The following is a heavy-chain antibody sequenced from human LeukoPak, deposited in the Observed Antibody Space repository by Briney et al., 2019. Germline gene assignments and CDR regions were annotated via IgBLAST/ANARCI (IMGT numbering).Heavy chain of an antibody. CDR1: GFTFSSYA. CDR2: ISGSGGST. D-gene: IGHD2-15*01. Sequence: GGSLRLSCAASGFTFSSYAMSWVRQAPGKGLEWVSAISGSGGSTYYADSVKSQFTISRDNSKNTLYLQMNSLRAEDTAVYYCAKGGYCSGGSCQINNWFDPWGQGTLVTVSS. V-gene: IGHV3-23*01. CDR3: AKGGYCSGGSCQINNWFDP. J-gene: IGHJ5*02.